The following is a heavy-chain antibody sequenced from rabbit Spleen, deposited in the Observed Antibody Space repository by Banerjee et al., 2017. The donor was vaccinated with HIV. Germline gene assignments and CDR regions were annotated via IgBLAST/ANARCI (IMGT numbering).Heavy chain of an antibody. J-gene: IGHJ4*01. D-gene: IGHD1-1*01. Sequence: QEQLVESGGGLVQPGASLKLSCTASGFDFTNYYISWVRQAPGKGLEWIACINASTGKPVYATWASGRFTISRTSSTTVTLRMTSLTAADRATYFCARDLVTVIGWNFNLWGPGTLVTVS. CDR1: GFDFTNYY. CDR2: INASTGKP. CDR3: ARDLVTVIGWNFNL. V-gene: IGHV1S45*01.